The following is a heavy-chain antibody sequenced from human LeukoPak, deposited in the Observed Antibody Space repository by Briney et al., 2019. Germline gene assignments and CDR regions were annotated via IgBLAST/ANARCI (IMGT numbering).Heavy chain of an antibody. Sequence: VGSLRLSCAASGFTFSSYWRSWVRQAPGKGLEWVANIKQDGSEKYHVDSVKGRFTISRDNAKNSLYLQMNSLRAEDTAVYYCARALGMLQPYCYYYGMDVWGQGSTVSVS. CDR2: IKQDGSEK. J-gene: IGHJ6*02. CDR1: GFTFSSYW. D-gene: IGHD5-24*01. CDR3: ARALGMLQPYCYYYGMDV. V-gene: IGHV3-7*01.